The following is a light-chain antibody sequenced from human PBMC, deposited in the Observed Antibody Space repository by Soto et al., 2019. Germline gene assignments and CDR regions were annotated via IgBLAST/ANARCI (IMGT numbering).Light chain of an antibody. V-gene: IGKV3-11*01. CDR2: DAS. Sequence: EVVLTQSPATLSLSPGERATLSCRASQSVSSYLAWYQQKPGQAPRLLISDASNRATGIPARFSGSGSGTDFTFTISRVEAEDVGVYYCMQGTHWPITFGQGTRLEIK. CDR3: MQGTHWPIT. CDR1: QSVSSY. J-gene: IGKJ5*01.